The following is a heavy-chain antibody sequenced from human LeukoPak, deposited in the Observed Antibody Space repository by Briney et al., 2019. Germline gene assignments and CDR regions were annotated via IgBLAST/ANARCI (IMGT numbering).Heavy chain of an antibody. J-gene: IGHJ5*02. D-gene: IGHD5-24*01. CDR2: MNPSRDNA. Sequence: ASVKVSCKTSGYTFTSYDINWVRQATGQGLEWMGWMNPSRDNAGYALKFQGRVTMTGNTSINTAYMELSSLRSEDTAVYYCARGGGGGDGYDLWGQGTLVTVSS. CDR3: ARGGGGGDGYDL. V-gene: IGHV1-8*01. CDR1: GYTFTSYD.